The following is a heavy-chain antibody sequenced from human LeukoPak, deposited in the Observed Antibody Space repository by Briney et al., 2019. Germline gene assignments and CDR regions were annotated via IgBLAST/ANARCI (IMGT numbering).Heavy chain of an antibody. CDR1: GFTFRDYG. J-gene: IGHJ4*02. CDR3: ARDKSQIEY. CDR2: IWKDIRNT. V-gene: IGHV3-33*01. Sequence: PGRSLRLSCAASGFTFRDYGMHWVRRAPGKGLEWVAIIWKDIRNTFYADSVKGRFTISRDNAKSSVYLQMNSLRVDDTAVYYCARDKSQIEYWGQGILVTVSS.